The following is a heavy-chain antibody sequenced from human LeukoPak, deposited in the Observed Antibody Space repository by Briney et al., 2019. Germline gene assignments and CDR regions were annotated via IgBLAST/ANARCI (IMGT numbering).Heavy chain of an antibody. V-gene: IGHV3-23*01. D-gene: IGHD3-22*01. CDR2: ISGSGGST. Sequence: PGGSLRLSCAASGFTFSSYGMSWVRQAPGKGLEWVSAISGSGGSTYYADSVKGRFTISRDNSKNTLYLQMNSLRAEDTAVYYCARESIVDYDSSGYLYYFDYWGQGTLVTVSS. J-gene: IGHJ4*02. CDR3: ARESIVDYDSSGYLYYFDY. CDR1: GFTFSSYG.